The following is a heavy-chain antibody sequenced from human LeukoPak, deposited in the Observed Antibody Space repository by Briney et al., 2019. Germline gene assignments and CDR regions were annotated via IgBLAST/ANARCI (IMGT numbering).Heavy chain of an antibody. V-gene: IGHV5-51*01. CDR1: GFDSTTYW. CDR2: IWPRDSDT. CDR3: ARPRTTGTTSAFDI. J-gene: IGHJ3*02. D-gene: IGHD1-1*01. Sequence: GESLKISCKGSGFDSTTYWVTWVRQMPGKGLEWMGTIWPRDSDTRYSPSFQGQVTISADKSISTAYLHWNSLKAPDTAIYYCARPRTTGTTSAFDIWGQGTMVSVSS.